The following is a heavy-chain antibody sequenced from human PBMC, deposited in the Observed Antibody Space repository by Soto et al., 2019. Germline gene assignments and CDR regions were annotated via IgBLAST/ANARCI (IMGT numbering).Heavy chain of an antibody. J-gene: IGHJ5*01. CDR1: GGSISSYY. Sequence: SETLSLTCTVSGGSISSYYWSWIRQPPGKGLEWIGYIYYSGSTNYNPSLKSRVTISVDTSKNQFSLKLSSVTAADTAVYYCARSEGYCCYDGPTGRLDSWGQG. D-gene: IGHD5-12*01. V-gene: IGHV4-59*01. CDR2: IYYSGST. CDR3: ARSEGYCCYDGPTGRLDS.